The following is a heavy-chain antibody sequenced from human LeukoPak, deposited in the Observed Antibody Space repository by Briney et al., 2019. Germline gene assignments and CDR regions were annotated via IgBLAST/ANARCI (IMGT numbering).Heavy chain of an antibody. Sequence: GGSLSLSCAASGFSKSYYSMNGLRQAPGEGLDWVSYISSSSSNIYYTDSVKGRFTISRDNAKNSLYLQMNSLRVEDTAVYYCAKDVQMTSKVYYNYFDHWGQGTLVTVPS. CDR1: GFSKSYYS. CDR2: ISSSSSNI. D-gene: IGHD3-22*01. J-gene: IGHJ4*02. CDR3: AKDVQMTSKVYYNYFDH. V-gene: IGHV3-48*01.